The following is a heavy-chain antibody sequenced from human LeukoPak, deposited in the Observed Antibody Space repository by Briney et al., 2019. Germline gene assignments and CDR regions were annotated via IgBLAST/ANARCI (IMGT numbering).Heavy chain of an antibody. Sequence: SETLSLTCAVYGGSFSGYYWSRIRQPPGKGLEWIGEINHSGSTNYNPSLQSRVTISVDTSKNQISLKLSSVTAADTAVYYCARGGVLTIFGVVIPFDPWGQGTLVTVSS. D-gene: IGHD3-3*01. CDR3: ARGGVLTIFGVVIPFDP. J-gene: IGHJ5*02. V-gene: IGHV4-34*01. CDR2: INHSGST. CDR1: GGSFSGYY.